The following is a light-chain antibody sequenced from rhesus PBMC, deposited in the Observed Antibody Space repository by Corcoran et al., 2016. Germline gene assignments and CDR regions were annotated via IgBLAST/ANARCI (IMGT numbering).Light chain of an antibody. CDR1: QSVSSS. CDR2: GAP. CDR3: QQVYSWPWT. V-gene: IGKV3-42*01. Sequence: EIVMTQSPATLSLSPGERATLSCRASQSVSSSLAWYQLKPGQAPKLLIDGAPSRATGIPDRFSGSGSGTEFTLTISSLEPEDVGVYYCQQVYSWPWTFGQGTKVEIK. J-gene: IGKJ1*01.